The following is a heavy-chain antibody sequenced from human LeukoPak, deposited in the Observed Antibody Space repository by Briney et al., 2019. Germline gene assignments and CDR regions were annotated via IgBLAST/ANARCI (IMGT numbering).Heavy chain of an antibody. Sequence: GGSLRLSCAASGFTFSIYWMSWVRQAPGKGLEWVANIKQEGSEKYYVDSGKGRFTISRDNAKNSLYLQMTSLRAEDTAVYYCAKDQRYCSSSSCPWEPFDYWGQGTLVTVSS. V-gene: IGHV3-7*05. CDR2: IKQEGSEK. CDR1: GFTFSIYW. CDR3: AKDQRYCSSSSCPWEPFDY. J-gene: IGHJ4*02. D-gene: IGHD2-2*01.